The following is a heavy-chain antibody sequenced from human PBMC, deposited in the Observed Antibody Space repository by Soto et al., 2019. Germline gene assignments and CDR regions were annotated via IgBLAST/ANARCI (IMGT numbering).Heavy chain of an antibody. CDR2: IDESGDS. J-gene: IGHJ4*02. D-gene: IGHD3-10*01. CDR1: GGFLSDYH. V-gene: IGHV4-34*01. CDR3: ARGGGGPARY. Sequence: QVQLQQWGAGLLKPSETLSLTCAVYGGFLSDYHWSWIRQPPGKGLEWIGEIDESGDSNYSPSLKSRVRISIDPAKKQFSLKLTSLTAADTAVYYCARGGGGPARYWGQGTLVTVSS.